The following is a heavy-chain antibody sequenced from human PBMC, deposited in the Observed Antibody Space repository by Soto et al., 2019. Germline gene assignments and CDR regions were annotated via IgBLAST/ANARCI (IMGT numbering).Heavy chain of an antibody. V-gene: IGHV3-53*04. J-gene: IGHJ3*02. D-gene: IGHD2-15*01. CDR2: IYSGGST. CDR3: ARAGYCRGGSCSVGAFDI. Sequence: EVQLVESGGGLVQPGGSLRLSCAASGFTVSSNYMSWVRQAPGKGLEWVSVIYSGGSTYYADSVKGRFTISRHNSKNTLYLQMNSLRAEDTAVYYCARAGYCRGGSCSVGAFDIWGQGTMVTVSS. CDR1: GFTVSSNY.